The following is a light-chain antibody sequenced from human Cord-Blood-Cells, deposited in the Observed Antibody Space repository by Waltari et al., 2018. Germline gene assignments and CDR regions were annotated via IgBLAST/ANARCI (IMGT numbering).Light chain of an antibody. CDR3: SSYTSSSTLV. V-gene: IGLV2-14*01. CDR2: DVS. Sequence: QSALTQPASVSGSPGQSITISCTGTSSDVGGYNYVSWYQQHPGKAPKLMIYDVSNRPSGVSNRCSGSESGNTASQTISGRQAEDEADYYCSSYTSSSTLVFGGGTKLTVL. CDR1: SSDVGGYNY. J-gene: IGLJ2*01.